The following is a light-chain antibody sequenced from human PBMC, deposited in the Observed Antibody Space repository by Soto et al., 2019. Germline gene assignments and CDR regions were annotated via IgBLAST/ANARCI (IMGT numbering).Light chain of an antibody. CDR3: QQRNSWPRT. CDR2: DAS. J-gene: IGKJ1*01. Sequence: EIVLTQSPATLSLSPGERATVSCRASQSISSDLAWYQQKPGQAPRLLIYDASNSANGIPARFSGSGSGTDFTLTISSRGPEDFAVYYCQQRNSWPRTFGQGTKVEVK. CDR1: QSISSD. V-gene: IGKV3-11*01.